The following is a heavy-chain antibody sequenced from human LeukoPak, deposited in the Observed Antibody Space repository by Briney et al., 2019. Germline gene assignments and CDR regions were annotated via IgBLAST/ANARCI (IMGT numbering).Heavy chain of an antibody. CDR2: IYPGDSDT. D-gene: IGHD3-22*01. CDR1: GYSFTSYW. J-gene: IGHJ3*02. Sequence: GESLKISCKGSGYSFTSYWIGWVRQMPGKGLEWMGIIYPGDSDTRYSPSFQGQVTISADKSISTAYLQWSSLKASDTAMYYCARHVRVVVTLDAFDIWGQGKMVTVS. CDR3: ARHVRVVVTLDAFDI. V-gene: IGHV5-51*01.